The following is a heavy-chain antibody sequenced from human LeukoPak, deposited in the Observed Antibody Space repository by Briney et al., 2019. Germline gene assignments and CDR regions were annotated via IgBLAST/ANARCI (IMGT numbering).Heavy chain of an antibody. CDR2: ISYDGSKK. CDR3: AGGDPYRGYDYPGV. V-gene: IGHV3-30*04. J-gene: IGHJ4*02. D-gene: IGHD5-12*01. Sequence: GGSLRLSCAASGFTFSTYAMHWVRQAPGKGLEWVTIISYDGSKKYYADSVRGRFTISRDNSKNTLYLHMNSLRLEDTALYYCAGGDPYRGYDYPGVWGQGTLVTVSS. CDR1: GFTFSTYA.